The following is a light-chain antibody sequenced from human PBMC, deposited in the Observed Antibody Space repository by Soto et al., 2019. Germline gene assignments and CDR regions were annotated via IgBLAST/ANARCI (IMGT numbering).Light chain of an antibody. V-gene: IGLV2-14*01. CDR2: DVS. Sequence: QSALTQPASVSGSPGQSITISCTGTSSVVGGYNYVSWYQQHPGKAPKLMIYDVSNRPSGVSDRFSGSKSVNTASLTISGLQAEDEADYYCTSYSSSSPYVFGTGTNVTVL. CDR3: TSYSSSSPYV. J-gene: IGLJ1*01. CDR1: SSVVGGYNY.